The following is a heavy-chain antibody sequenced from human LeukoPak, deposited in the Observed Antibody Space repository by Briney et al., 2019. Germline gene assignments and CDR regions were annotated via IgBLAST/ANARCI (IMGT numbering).Heavy chain of an antibody. Sequence: GGSLRLSCAASGFNFRSFWMRWVRQAPGKGLVWVSHINSDESTKKYADAVKGQFTISRDNAKNTLYLQMDSLRAEDTAVYYCVRDRGNPDAFNIWGQGTLVTVSS. CDR1: GFNFRSFW. CDR3: VRDRGNPDAFNI. D-gene: IGHD4-23*01. V-gene: IGHV3-74*03. J-gene: IGHJ3*02. CDR2: INSDESTK.